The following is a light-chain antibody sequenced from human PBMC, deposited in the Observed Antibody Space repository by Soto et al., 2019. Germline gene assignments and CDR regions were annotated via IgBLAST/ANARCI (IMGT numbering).Light chain of an antibody. J-gene: IGLJ2*01. CDR2: EVS. CDR3: SSYAGSNRGVV. Sequence: QSALTQPPSASGSPGQSVTISCTGTSSDVGGYNYVSWYQQHPGKAPNLMIYEVSKRPSGVPDRFSGSKSGNTASLTVSGLQAEDEADYYCSSYAGSNRGVVFGGGTKVTVL. V-gene: IGLV2-8*01. CDR1: SSDVGGYNY.